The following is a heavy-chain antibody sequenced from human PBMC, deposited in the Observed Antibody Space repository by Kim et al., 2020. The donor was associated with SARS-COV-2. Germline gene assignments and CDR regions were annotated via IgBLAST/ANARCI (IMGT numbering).Heavy chain of an antibody. D-gene: IGHD6-6*01. CDR2: TYYRSKWDN. CDR1: GDSVSSNSAA. CDR3: TRGSSIAARRAFDI. V-gene: IGHV6-1*01. J-gene: IGHJ3*02. Sequence: SQTLSLTCAISGDSVSSNSAAWNWIRQSPSRGLEWLGRTYYRSKWDNDYAVSVKSRITINPDTSKNQFSLQLNSVTPEDTAVYYCTRGSSIAARRAFDIWGQGTMVTVSS.